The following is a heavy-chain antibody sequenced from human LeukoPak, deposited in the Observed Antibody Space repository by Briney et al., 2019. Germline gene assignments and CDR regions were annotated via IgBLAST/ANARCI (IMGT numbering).Heavy chain of an antibody. J-gene: IGHJ4*02. CDR2: IYYSGST. CDR1: GGSISSGGYY. D-gene: IGHD3-10*01. Sequence: SETLSLTCTVSGGSISSGGYYWSWIRQHPGKGLEWIGYIYYSGSTYYNPSLKSRVTISVDTSKNQFSLKLSSVTAADTAVYYCARGMGAGFGELLPIPLGYWGQGTLVTVSS. V-gene: IGHV4-31*03. CDR3: ARGMGAGFGELLPIPLGY.